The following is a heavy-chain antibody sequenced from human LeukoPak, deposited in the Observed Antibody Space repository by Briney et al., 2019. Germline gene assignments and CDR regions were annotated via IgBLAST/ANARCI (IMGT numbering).Heavy chain of an antibody. V-gene: IGHV3-30*18. CDR1: GFTFSSYG. Sequence: GRSLRLSCAASGFTFSSYGMHWVRQAPGKGLEWVAVISYDGSNKYYADSVKGRFTISRDNSKNTLYLQMNSLRAEDTAVYYCAKDREYYYYYGMDVWGQGTTVTVSS. CDR3: AKDREYYYYYGMDV. J-gene: IGHJ6*02. CDR2: ISYDGSNK.